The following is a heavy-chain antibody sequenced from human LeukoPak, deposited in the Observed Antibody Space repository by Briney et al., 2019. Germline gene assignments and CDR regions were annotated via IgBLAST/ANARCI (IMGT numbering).Heavy chain of an antibody. CDR3: ARDDYSSAWYYFHY. Sequence: PGGSLRLSCAASGFTLSNHRMTWVRQVPGRGPEWVANVNRDGSETYYLDSVKGRFTISRDNAKNSLYLQMNSLRAEDTAVYYCARDDYSSAWYYFHYWGQGTLVTVSS. V-gene: IGHV3-7*01. D-gene: IGHD6-19*01. J-gene: IGHJ4*02. CDR1: GFTLSNHR. CDR2: VNRDGSET.